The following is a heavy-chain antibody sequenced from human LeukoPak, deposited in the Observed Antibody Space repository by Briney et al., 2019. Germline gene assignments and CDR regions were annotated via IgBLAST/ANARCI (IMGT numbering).Heavy chain of an antibody. V-gene: IGHV3-21*01. CDR2: ISSGSIYI. CDR1: GFTFSSYS. J-gene: IGHJ4*02. CDR3: ASSSGGHDY. Sequence: PGGSLRLSCAASGFTFSSYSMNWVRQAPGKGLEWVSFISSGSIYIYYADSVKGRFTISRDNAKNSLYLQTNSLRVEDTAVYYCASSSGGHDYWGQGTLVTVSS. D-gene: IGHD2-15*01.